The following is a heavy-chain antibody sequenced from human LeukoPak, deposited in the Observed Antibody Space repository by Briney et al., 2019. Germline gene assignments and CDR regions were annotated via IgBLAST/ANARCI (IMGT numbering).Heavy chain of an antibody. Sequence: SETLSLTCTVSGGSISSGSYYWSWIRQPAGKGLEWIGRIYTTGNTNYNPSLESRVTISVDTSKNQFSLKLTSVTTPDTAVYYCTRDGPTYGDGLWGQGTLVTVSS. V-gene: IGHV4-61*02. CDR3: TRDGPTYGDGL. CDR2: IYTTGNT. J-gene: IGHJ4*02. D-gene: IGHD4-17*01. CDR1: GGSISSGSYY.